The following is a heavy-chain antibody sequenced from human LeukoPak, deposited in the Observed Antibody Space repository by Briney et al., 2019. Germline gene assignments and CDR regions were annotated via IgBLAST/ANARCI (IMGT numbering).Heavy chain of an antibody. V-gene: IGHV4-59*12. CDR1: GGSISSDY. J-gene: IGHJ4*02. D-gene: IGHD5-18*01. CDR2: IYYSGST. Sequence: SETLSLTCTVSGGSISSDYWSWIRQPPGKGLEWIGYIYYSGSTNYNPSLKSRVTMSVDTSKNQFSLKLSSVTAADTAVYYCARDFDFYTAMVEVWGQGTLVTVSS. CDR3: ARDFDFYTAMVEV.